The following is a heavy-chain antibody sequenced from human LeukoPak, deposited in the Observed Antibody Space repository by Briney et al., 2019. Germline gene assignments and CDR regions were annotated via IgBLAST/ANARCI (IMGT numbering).Heavy chain of an antibody. CDR3: ASFPSGSYSAY. D-gene: IGHD1-26*01. V-gene: IGHV3-21*04. J-gene: IGHJ4*02. CDR1: GFTFSSYN. CDR2: ISIGTSFI. Sequence: GGFLRLSCAASGFTFSSYNMNWVRQAPGKGLEWVAYISIGTSFIYYADSVKGRFTISRDNAKNSLYLQMNSLKTEDTAVYYCASFPSGSYSAYWGQGTLVTVSS.